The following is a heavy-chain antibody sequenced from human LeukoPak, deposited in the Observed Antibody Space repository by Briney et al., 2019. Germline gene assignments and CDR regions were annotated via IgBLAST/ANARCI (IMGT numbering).Heavy chain of an antibody. D-gene: IGHD3-3*01. J-gene: IGHJ4*02. CDR3: AKASSTIFGVVIRGSHFDY. V-gene: IGHV3-23*01. Sequence: PGGSLRLSCAASGFTFSSYAMSWVRQAPGKGLEWVSVISGSAGSAYNADSVKGRFTISRDNSKNTLYLQMNSLRAEDTAVYYCAKASSTIFGVVIRGSHFDYWGQGTLVTVSS. CDR2: ISGSAGSA. CDR1: GFTFSSYA.